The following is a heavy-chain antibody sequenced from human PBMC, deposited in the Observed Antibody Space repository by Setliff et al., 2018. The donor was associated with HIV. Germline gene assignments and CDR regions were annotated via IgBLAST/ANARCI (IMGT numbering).Heavy chain of an antibody. CDR3: ARAPRSPLRWRDNWLSSSSFFMDV. CDR1: GGSFSEYY. Sequence: SETLSLTCAVYGGSFSEYYWSWIRQSPGKALEWIWEINHSASTHYTPPLKRRATISVDPSKNQFSLNVNSVPAADTAVYYCARAPRSPLRWRDNWLSSSSFFMDVWGKGTTVTVSS. V-gene: IGHV4-34*01. D-gene: IGHD2-21*01. CDR2: INHSAST. J-gene: IGHJ6*03.